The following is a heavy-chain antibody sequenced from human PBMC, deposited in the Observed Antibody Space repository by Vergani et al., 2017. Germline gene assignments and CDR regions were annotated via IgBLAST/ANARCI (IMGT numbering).Heavy chain of an antibody. Sequence: EVQLLESGGDLVQPGGSLRLSCAASGFTFNHYAMNWVRQAPGKGLEWVSGISGSGGSTYYAGSVKGRFTISRDSSKNTLYLQMNSLSAGDTAVYYCAKANPRNSGYDYLYYYHAMDVWGQGTTFTVSS. CDR2: ISGSGGST. V-gene: IGHV3-23*01. CDR1: GFTFNHYA. J-gene: IGHJ6*02. D-gene: IGHD5-12*01. CDR3: AKANPRNSGYDYLYYYHAMDV.